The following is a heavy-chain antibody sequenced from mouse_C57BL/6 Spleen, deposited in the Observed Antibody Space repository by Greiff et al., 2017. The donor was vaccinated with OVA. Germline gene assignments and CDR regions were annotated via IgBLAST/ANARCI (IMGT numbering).Heavy chain of an antibody. D-gene: IGHD1-1*01. J-gene: IGHJ2*01. V-gene: IGHV1-26*01. CDR2: INPNNGGT. CDR1: GYTFTDYY. CDR3: AVTTVVATGDY. Sequence: EVQLQQSGPELVKPGASVKISCKASGYTFTDYYMNWVKQSHGKSLEWIGDINPNNGGTSYNQKFKGKATLTVDKSSSTAYMELRSLTSEDSAVYYCAVTTVVATGDYWGQGTTLTVSS.